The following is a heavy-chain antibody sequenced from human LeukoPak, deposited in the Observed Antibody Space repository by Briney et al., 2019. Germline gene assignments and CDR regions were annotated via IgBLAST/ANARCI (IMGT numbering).Heavy chain of an antibody. V-gene: IGHV5-51*01. CDR1: GYSFTGYW. CDR2: ISPGDSDT. J-gene: IGHJ3*02. Sequence: GESLKISCKVSGYSFTGYWIGWVRQIPGKSLEWMALISPGDSDTRYNPSFHGQVTISADTSITTAYLQWGSLKASDTAIYYCARRHPVARGFDIWGQGTMVTVSS. CDR3: ARRHPVARGFDI.